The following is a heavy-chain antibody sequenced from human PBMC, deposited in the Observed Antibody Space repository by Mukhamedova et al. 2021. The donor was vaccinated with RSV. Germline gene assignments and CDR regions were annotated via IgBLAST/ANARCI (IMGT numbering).Heavy chain of an antibody. J-gene: IGHJ3*02. V-gene: IGHV3-23*01. CDR3: AKGYYDFWSGYYGDAFDI. D-gene: IGHD3-3*01. CDR2: SGSGGST. Sequence: SGSGGSTYYADSVKGRFTISRDNSKNTLYLQMNSPRAEDTAVYYCAKGYYDFWSGYYGDAFDIWGQGTMVTVSS.